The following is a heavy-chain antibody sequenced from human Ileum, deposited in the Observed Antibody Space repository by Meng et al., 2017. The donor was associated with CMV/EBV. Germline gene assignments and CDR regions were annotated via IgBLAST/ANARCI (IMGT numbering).Heavy chain of an antibody. CDR1: GFTVSTDY. CDR2: INRDGST. J-gene: IGHJ3*02. CDR3: GREALPHALDM. V-gene: IGHV3-53*01. Sequence: GGSLRLSCAASGFTVSTDYMSWVRQAPGKGLDWVSIINRDGSTYYADSVKGRFTISRDNSKNTVYLQMNSLRVEDTAVYYCGREALPHALDMWGQGTMVTVSS.